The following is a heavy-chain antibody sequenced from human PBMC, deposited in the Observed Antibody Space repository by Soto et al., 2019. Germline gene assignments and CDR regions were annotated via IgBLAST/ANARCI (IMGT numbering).Heavy chain of an antibody. J-gene: IGHJ6*02. CDR3: AKDLLYDSSGRYYYYYYGMDV. CDR1: GFTFSSYA. V-gene: IGHV3-23*01. Sequence: GGSLRLSCAASGFTFSSYAMSWVRQAPGKGLEWVSAISGSGGSTYYADSVKGRLTISRDNSKNTLYLQMNSLRAEDTAVYYCAKDLLYDSSGRYYYYYYGMDVWGQGTTVTVSS. CDR2: ISGSGGST. D-gene: IGHD3-22*01.